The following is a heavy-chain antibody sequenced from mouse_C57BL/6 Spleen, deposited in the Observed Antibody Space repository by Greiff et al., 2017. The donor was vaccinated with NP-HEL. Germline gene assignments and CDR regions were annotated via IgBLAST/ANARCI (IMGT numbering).Heavy chain of an antibody. Sequence: QVQLQQPGAELVRPGSSVKLSCKASGYTFTSYWMHWVKQRPIQGLEWIGNIDPSDSETHYNQKFKDKATLTVDKSSSTAYMQLSSLTSEDSAVYYCARWGPGRGAAMDYWGQGTSVTVSS. D-gene: IGHD4-1*01. V-gene: IGHV1-52*01. J-gene: IGHJ4*01. CDR1: GYTFTSYW. CDR3: ARWGPGRGAAMDY. CDR2: IDPSDSET.